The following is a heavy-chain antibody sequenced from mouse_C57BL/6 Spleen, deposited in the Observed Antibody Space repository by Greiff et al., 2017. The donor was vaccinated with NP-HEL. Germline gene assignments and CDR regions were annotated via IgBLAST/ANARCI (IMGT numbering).Heavy chain of an antibody. J-gene: IGHJ3*01. CDR2: IYPGSGNT. Sequence: VKLVESGAELVRPGASVKLSCKASGYTFTDYYINWVKQRPGQGLEWIARIYPGSGNTYYNEKFKGKATLTAEKSSSTAYMQLSSLTSEDSAVYFCAREEDSSGYVPYWGQGTLVTVSA. CDR1: GYTFTDYY. V-gene: IGHV1-76*01. D-gene: IGHD3-2*02. CDR3: AREEDSSGYVPY.